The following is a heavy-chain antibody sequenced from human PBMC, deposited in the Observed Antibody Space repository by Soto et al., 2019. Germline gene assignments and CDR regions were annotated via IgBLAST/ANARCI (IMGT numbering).Heavy chain of an antibody. J-gene: IGHJ6*02. Sequence: ASVKVSCKSSGGTFRSYAISWVREAPGEGLYWTVWIIPIFGTANYAQKFQGRVTITADKSTSTAYMELRSLKSDDTAVYYCAREDYYDSSGYLPVRYYFGMDVWGQGTTVTVSS. CDR1: GGTFRSYA. V-gene: IGHV1-69*06. D-gene: IGHD3-22*01. CDR3: AREDYYDSSGYLPVRYYFGMDV. CDR2: IIPIFGTA.